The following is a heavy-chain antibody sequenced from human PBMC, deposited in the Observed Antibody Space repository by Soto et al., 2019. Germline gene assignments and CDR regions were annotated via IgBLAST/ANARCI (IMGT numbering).Heavy chain of an antibody. D-gene: IGHD3-16*01. J-gene: IGHJ4*02. V-gene: IGHV1-18*01. CDR3: ARDRAFGPGSLDY. Sequence: QVQLVQSGAEVKKPGASVKVSCTASGYSFTTYGMSWARQAPGQGLEWMGWISGYNGNTNYAQKFQGRVTMTTDTSTTTAYMELRSLRSDDTAVYYCARDRAFGPGSLDYWGQGILVTVSS. CDR2: ISGYNGNT. CDR1: GYSFTTYG.